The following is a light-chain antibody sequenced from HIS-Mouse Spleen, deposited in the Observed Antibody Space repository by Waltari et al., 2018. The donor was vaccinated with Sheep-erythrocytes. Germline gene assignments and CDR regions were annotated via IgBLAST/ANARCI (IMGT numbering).Light chain of an antibody. Sequence: QSALTQPASVSGSPGQSITISCTGTSSDVGSYNLVSWYQQHPGKAPKLRIYEGSKRPSGVFNRFSGSKSGNTASLKISGRQAEDEADDYCCSYAGSSTPWVFGGGTKLTVL. J-gene: IGLJ3*02. CDR1: SSDVGSYNL. CDR2: EGS. CDR3: CSYAGSSTPWV. V-gene: IGLV2-23*01.